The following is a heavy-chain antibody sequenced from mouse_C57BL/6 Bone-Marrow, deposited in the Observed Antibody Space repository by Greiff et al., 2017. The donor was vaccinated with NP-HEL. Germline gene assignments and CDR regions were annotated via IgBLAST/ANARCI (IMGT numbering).Heavy chain of an antibody. V-gene: IGHV1-63*01. CDR1: GYTFTNYW. CDR3: ARLFYDGYSYYFDY. D-gene: IGHD2-3*01. Sequence: QVHVKQSGAELVRPGTSVKMSCKASGYTFTNYWIGWAKQRPGHGLEWIGYIYPGGGYTNYNEKFKGKATLTADKSSSTAYMQFSSLTSEDSAIYYCARLFYDGYSYYFDYWGQGTTLTVSS. CDR2: IYPGGGYT. J-gene: IGHJ2*01.